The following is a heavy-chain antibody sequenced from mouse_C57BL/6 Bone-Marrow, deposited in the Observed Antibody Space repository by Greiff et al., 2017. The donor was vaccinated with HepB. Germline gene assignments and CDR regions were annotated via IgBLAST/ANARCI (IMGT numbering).Heavy chain of an antibody. V-gene: IGHV1-59*01. CDR1: GYTFTSYW. CDR3: ARAVLTY. CDR2: IDPSDSYT. J-gene: IGHJ3*01. Sequence: QVQLQQPGAELVRPGTSVKLSCKASGYTFTSYWMHWVKQRPGQGLEWIGVIDPSDSYTKYNQKFKGKATLTVDTSSSTAYMQLSSLTSEDSAVYFCARAVLTYWGQGTLVTVSA.